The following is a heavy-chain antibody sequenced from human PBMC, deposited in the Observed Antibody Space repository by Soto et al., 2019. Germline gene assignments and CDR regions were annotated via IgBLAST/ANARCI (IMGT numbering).Heavy chain of an antibody. CDR2: ISGGGSTT. CDR1: GFNFNTFA. Sequence: DVELLESGGGLVQPGGSLRLSCAAAGFNFNTFAMTWVRQAPGKGLEWVSYISGGGSTTYYADSVKGRFAISRDNFKNTLYLQRNTLGDEDTAIYYCAKLDFWSSTPDDHWGQGTLVTVPS. J-gene: IGHJ4*02. V-gene: IGHV3-23*01. D-gene: IGHD3-3*01. CDR3: AKLDFWSSTPDDH.